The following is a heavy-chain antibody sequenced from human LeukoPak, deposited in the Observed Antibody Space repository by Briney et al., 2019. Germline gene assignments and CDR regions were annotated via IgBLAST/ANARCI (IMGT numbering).Heavy chain of an antibody. CDR1: GFTFSTYS. CDR3: ARGLYGDSAFDF. Sequence: GGSLRLSCAASGFTFSTYSMNWVRQAPGKGLEWVSSITIGSSNIYYADSVKGRFTISRDNAKNSLYLQMNSLRAEDTAVYYCARGLYGDSAFDFWGQGTLVTVSS. CDR2: ITIGSSNI. J-gene: IGHJ4*02. V-gene: IGHV3-21*01. D-gene: IGHD4-17*01.